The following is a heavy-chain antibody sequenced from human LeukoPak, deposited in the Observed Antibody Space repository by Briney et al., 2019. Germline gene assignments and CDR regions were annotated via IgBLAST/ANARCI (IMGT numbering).Heavy chain of an antibody. CDR2: IYSGGST. CDR1: GFTVSSNY. Sequence: GGSLRLSCAASGFTVSSNYMSWVRQAPGKGLEWVSVIYSGGSTYYADSVKGRFTISRDNSKNTLYLQMNSLRAEDTAVYYCARGLTGYHNWFEPWGQGTLVTVSS. J-gene: IGHJ5*02. V-gene: IGHV3-53*01. D-gene: IGHD3-9*01. CDR3: ARGLTGYHNWFEP.